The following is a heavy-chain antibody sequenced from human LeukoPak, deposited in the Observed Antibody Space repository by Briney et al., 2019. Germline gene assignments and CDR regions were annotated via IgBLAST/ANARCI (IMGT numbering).Heavy chain of an antibody. D-gene: IGHD1-26*01. CDR2: ISSSINTI. V-gene: IGHV3-48*01. J-gene: IGHJ4*02. CDR1: GFTFSSYS. Sequence: AGSLRLSCAASGFTFSSYSTNWVRQAPGKGLEWFSYISSSINTIYYADSVKGRFTISRDNAKNSLYLQMNSLIAEDTAVYYCARVRGSYYLDYWGQGTLVTVSS. CDR3: ARVRGSYYLDY.